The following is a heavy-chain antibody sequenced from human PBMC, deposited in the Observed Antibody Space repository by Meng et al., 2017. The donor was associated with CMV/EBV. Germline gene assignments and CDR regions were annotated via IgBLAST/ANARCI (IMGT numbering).Heavy chain of an antibody. CDR2: IYYSGST. Sequence: GSLRLSCTVSGGSFSSGSYYWSWIRQPPGKGLEWIGYIYYSGSTNYNPSLKSRVTISVDTSKNQFSLKLSSVTAADTAVYYCARLMSEGDAFDIWGQGTMVTVSS. CDR1: GGSFSSGSYY. D-gene: IGHD3-10*02. V-gene: IGHV4-61*01. CDR3: ARLMSEGDAFDI. J-gene: IGHJ3*02.